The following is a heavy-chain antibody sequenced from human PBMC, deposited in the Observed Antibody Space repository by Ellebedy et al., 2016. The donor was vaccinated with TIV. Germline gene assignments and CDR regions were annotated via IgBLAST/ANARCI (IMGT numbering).Heavy chain of an antibody. V-gene: IGHV4-34*01. D-gene: IGHD6-13*01. Sequence: SETLSLXXAVYGGSFRGYYWSWIRQPPGKGLEWIGEINHSGSTNYNPSLKSRVTISVDTSKNQFSLKLSSVTAADTAVYYCASELGHGNPGRRSSYYYYYGMDVWGQGTTVTVSS. CDR3: ASELGHGNPGRRSSYYYYYGMDV. J-gene: IGHJ6*02. CDR1: GGSFRGYY. CDR2: INHSGST.